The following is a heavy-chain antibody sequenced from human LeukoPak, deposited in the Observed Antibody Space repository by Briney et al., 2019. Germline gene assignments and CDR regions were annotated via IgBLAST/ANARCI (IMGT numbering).Heavy chain of an antibody. Sequence: SETLSLTCPVSGGSISSYYWSWIRQPAGKGLEWIGRIYTSGSTNYNPSLESRVTMSVDTSKNQFSLKLTSVTAADTAVYYCARDRYGSGSYYKSWFDPWGQGTLVTVSS. V-gene: IGHV4-4*07. J-gene: IGHJ5*02. CDR1: GGSISSYY. CDR2: IYTSGST. CDR3: ARDRYGSGSYYKSWFDP. D-gene: IGHD3-10*01.